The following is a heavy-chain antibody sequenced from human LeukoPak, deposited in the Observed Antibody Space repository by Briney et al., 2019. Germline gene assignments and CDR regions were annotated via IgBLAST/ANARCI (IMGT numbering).Heavy chain of an antibody. J-gene: IGHJ4*02. CDR1: GFTFSSYW. Sequence: GGSLRLSCAASGFTFSSYWMSWVRQAPGKGLEWVANIKQDGSEKYYMDSVKGRFTISRDNAKNSLYLQMNSLRAEDTAVYYCARDGGGDIVVVPAVDFDYWGQGTLVTVSS. CDR3: ARDGGGDIVVVPAVDFDY. V-gene: IGHV3-7*03. D-gene: IGHD2-2*01. CDR2: IKQDGSEK.